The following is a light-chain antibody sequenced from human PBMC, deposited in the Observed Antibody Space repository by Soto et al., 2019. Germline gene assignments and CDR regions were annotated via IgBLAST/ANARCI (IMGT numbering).Light chain of an antibody. J-gene: IGKJ2*01. Sequence: EMVLTQSPATLSVSPGERVTLSCRASQSVSNSLVWYQQKAGQAPRLLLYGISYRATGVPARFSGSGSGTDFTLSISSLEPEDFAIYYCQQGSDWPPTYTFGQGTKLEIK. V-gene: IGKV3-11*01. CDR2: GIS. CDR3: QQGSDWPPTYT. CDR1: QSVSNS.